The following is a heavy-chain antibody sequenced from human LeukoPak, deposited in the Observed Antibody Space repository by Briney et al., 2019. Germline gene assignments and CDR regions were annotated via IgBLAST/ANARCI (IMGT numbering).Heavy chain of an antibody. Sequence: GGSLRLSCAASGFTFSSYGMHWVRQAPGKGLEWVAFIRYDGSNKYYADSVKGRFTISRDNSKNTLYLQMNSLRAEDTAVYYCAKDLISGDGSGSHYWGQGTLVTVSS. CDR1: GFTFSSYG. D-gene: IGHD3-10*01. CDR3: AKDLISGDGSGSHY. V-gene: IGHV3-30*02. CDR2: IRYDGSNK. J-gene: IGHJ4*02.